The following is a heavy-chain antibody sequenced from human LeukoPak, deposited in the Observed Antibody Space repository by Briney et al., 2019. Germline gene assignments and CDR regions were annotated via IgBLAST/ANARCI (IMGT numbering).Heavy chain of an antibody. Sequence: ASVKVSCKASGGTFSSYAMHWVRQAPGQRLEWMGWINAGNGNTKYSQKFQGRVTITTDESTSTAYMELSSLRSEDTAVYYCARGSGVVVIAQPHQYAFDIWGQGTMVTVSS. D-gene: IGHD2-21*01. CDR3: ARGSGVVVIAQPHQYAFDI. CDR2: INAGNGNT. V-gene: IGHV1-3*01. CDR1: GGTFSSYA. J-gene: IGHJ3*02.